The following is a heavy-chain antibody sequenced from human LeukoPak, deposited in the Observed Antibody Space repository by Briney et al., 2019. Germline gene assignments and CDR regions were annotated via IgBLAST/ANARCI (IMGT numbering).Heavy chain of an antibody. V-gene: IGHV3-49*04. CDR1: GFTFGDYP. CDR3: TRDGGGYIDS. Sequence: GGFLRLSCRVSGFTFGDYPMTWVRQAPGKGLEWVGFIRSKAHGGTTEYAASVRGRFTISRDDSKSIVYLQMNSLKTEDTAVYYCTRDGGGYIDSWGQGTLVTDSS. CDR2: IRSKAHGGTT. D-gene: IGHD5-24*01. J-gene: IGHJ5*01.